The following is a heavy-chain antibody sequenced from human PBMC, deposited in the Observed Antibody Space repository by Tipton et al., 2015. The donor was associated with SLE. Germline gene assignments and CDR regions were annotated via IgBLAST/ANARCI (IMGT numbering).Heavy chain of an antibody. CDR2: IRADGSNK. V-gene: IGHV3-30*02. Sequence: SGFTFSTSATHWVRQAPGKGLEWVAFIRADGSNKDYADSVKGRFTISRDNSKNTLYLQMNRLRVEDTAVYYCAGGTGAYFDHWGQGTLVTVSS. CDR3: AGGTGAYFDH. CDR1: GFTFSTSA. J-gene: IGHJ4*02. D-gene: IGHD3-16*01.